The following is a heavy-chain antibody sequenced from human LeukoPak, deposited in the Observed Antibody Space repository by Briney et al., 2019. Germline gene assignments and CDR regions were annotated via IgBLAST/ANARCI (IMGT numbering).Heavy chain of an antibody. D-gene: IGHD1-7*01. CDR3: GRDFGLIGTKRSFDI. V-gene: IGHV3-11*01. CDR1: GFSFSDYY. J-gene: IGHJ3*02. Sequence: TGGPLSLSCAASGFSFSDYYMGWIRKAPGKGLEWLSYISGSGTIIFYADSVKGRFTISRDNAKNSLDLQMNSLRAEDTAVYYCGRDFGLIGTKRSFDIWGQGTMVTVSS. CDR2: ISGSGTII.